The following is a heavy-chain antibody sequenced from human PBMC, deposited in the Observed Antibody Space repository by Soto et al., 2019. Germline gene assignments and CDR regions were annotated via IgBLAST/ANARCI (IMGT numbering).Heavy chain of an antibody. CDR1: GDTFTSYG. D-gene: IGHD2-8*01. V-gene: IGHV1-2*04. J-gene: IGHJ6*02. Sequence: GSAVKVSCKASGDTFTSYGISWVRQAPGQGVEWMGWINPNSGGTNYAQKFQGWVTMTRDTSISTAYRELSRLRSDDTAVYYCASGHCTNGVCPIDYYHRMDVWAQGTTVTTSS. CDR2: INPNSGGT. CDR3: ASGHCTNGVCPIDYYHRMDV.